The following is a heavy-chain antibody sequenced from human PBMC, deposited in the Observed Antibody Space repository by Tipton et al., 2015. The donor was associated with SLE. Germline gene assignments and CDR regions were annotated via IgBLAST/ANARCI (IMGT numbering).Heavy chain of an antibody. D-gene: IGHD2/OR15-2a*01. V-gene: IGHV4-39*07. CDR2: IFYSGDT. CDR3: ARSSSFRTLLWPTVAY. Sequence: TLSLTCTVSGGSISSSGYYWGWVRQPPGKGLEWIGDIFYSGDTYYNPSLKARITISKDTSKNHFSLNLTSVTAADTAVYFCARSSSFRTLLWPTVAYWGQATLVTVSS. CDR1: GGSISSSGYY. J-gene: IGHJ4*02.